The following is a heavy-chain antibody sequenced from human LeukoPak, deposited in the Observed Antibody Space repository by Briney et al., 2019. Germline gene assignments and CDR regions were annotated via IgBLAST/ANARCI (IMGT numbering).Heavy chain of an antibody. J-gene: IGHJ4*02. CDR2: IYPGDSDT. V-gene: IGHV5-51*01. D-gene: IGHD3-10*01. CDR3: ARLNYFGSTNFDY. Sequence: GESLKISCKGSGYSFTSYWIGWVRQMPGKGLEWMGIIYPGDSDTKYGPSFQGQVTISAAKSISTAYLQWSSLKASDTAMYYFARLNYFGSTNFDYWGQGTLVTVSS. CDR1: GYSFTSYW.